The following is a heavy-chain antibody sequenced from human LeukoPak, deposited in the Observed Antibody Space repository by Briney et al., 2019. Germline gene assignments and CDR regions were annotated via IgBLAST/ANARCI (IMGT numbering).Heavy chain of an antibody. CDR3: ARTDNKYDSRLLFK. Sequence: ASVKVSCKAFGYTFTSNYMHWVRQAPGQGPEWMGVISPSGGSTTYAQKFQGRVTLTRDMSTSTDYLELSSLRSEDTAIYYCARTDNKYDSRLLFKWGQGTQISVSS. V-gene: IGHV1-46*01. CDR1: GYTFTSNY. J-gene: IGHJ4*02. D-gene: IGHD3-22*01. CDR2: ISPSGGST.